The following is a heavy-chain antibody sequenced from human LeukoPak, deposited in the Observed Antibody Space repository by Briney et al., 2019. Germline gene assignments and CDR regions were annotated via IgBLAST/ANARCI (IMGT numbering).Heavy chain of an antibody. CDR2: INHSGST. Sequence: SETLSLTCAVYGGSFSGYYWSWTRQPPGKGLEWIGEINHSGSTNYNPSLKSRVTISVDTSKNQFSLKLSSVTAADTAVYYCARGTGIVATIDTPPFDYWGQGTLVTVSS. CDR1: GGSFSGYY. D-gene: IGHD5-12*01. J-gene: IGHJ4*02. CDR3: ARGTGIVATIDTPPFDY. V-gene: IGHV4-34*01.